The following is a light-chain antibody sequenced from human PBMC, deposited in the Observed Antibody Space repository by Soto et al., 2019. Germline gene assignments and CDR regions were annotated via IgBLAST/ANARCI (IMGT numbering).Light chain of an antibody. CDR1: SSDVGGYNY. V-gene: IGLV2-14*01. CDR2: DVS. J-gene: IGLJ1*01. CDR3: NSYTSDSTYD. Sequence: QSVLTQPASVSGSPGQSITISCTGTSSDVGGYNYVSWYQEHPGKAPKLMIYDVSNRPSGVSNRFSGSKSGNTASLTISGLQAEDEADYYCNSYTSDSTYDFGTGTKVPVL.